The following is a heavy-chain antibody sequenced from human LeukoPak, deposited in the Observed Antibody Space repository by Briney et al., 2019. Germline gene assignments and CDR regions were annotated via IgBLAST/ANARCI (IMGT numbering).Heavy chain of an antibody. CDR3: ARARAAAGLSYFDS. D-gene: IGHD6-13*01. CDR2: IYYSGST. Sequence: SETLSLTCTVSGGSISSYYWSWIRQPPGKGLEWIGYIYYSGSTNYNPSLKSRVTISVDTSKNQFSLKLSSVTAADTAVYYCARARAAAGLSYFDSWGQGTLVTVSS. V-gene: IGHV4-59*01. J-gene: IGHJ4*02. CDR1: GGSISSYY.